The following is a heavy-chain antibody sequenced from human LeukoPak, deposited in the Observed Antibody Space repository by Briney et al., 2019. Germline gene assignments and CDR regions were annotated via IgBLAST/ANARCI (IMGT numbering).Heavy chain of an antibody. CDR3: ATGRTDCYGNTTYHTFDY. D-gene: IGHD2-21*01. Sequence: ASEKLSRKVSVYTHAEVSIHWGRRAPRTPRKWLGGFDPVDGEAFYAQKSQGRVSMTEDTSTDTANMDRSSLRPEDTAVYHCATGRTDCYGNTTYHTFDYWGQGALLTVSS. J-gene: IGHJ4*02. CDR1: VYTHAEVS. CDR2: FDPVDGEA. V-gene: IGHV1-24*01.